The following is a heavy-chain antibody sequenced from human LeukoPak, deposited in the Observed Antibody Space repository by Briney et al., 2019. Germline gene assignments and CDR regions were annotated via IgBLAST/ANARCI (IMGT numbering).Heavy chain of an antibody. J-gene: IGHJ3*02. V-gene: IGHV4-59*12. CDR3: AREVTNRYYYDSSGSHAFDI. Sequence: SETLSLTCTVSGGSFSNYYWSWIRQPPGKGLEWIGYFYHSGSTYYNPSLKSRVTISVDRSKNQFSLKLSSVTAADTAVYYCAREVTNRYYYDSSGSHAFDIWGQGTMVTVSS. CDR2: FYHSGST. CDR1: GGSFSNYY. D-gene: IGHD3-22*01.